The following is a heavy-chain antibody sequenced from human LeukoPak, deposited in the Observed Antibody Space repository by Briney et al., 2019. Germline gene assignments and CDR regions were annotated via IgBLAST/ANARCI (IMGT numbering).Heavy chain of an antibody. CDR2: INPNSGGT. J-gene: IGHJ5*02. V-gene: IGHV1-2*02. D-gene: IGHD1-1*01. CDR3: ARSHELNVWFDP. Sequence: ASVKVSCKASGYTFIGYYIHWVRQAPGQGVEWMGWINPNSGGTNFAQKFQGRVTMTRDTSINTAYMELSSLTSDDTAVYYCARSHELNVWFDPWGQGTLVTVSS. CDR1: GYTFIGYY.